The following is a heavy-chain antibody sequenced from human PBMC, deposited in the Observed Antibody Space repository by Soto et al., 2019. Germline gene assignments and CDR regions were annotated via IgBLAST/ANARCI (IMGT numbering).Heavy chain of an antibody. CDR1: GGTFSSYA. V-gene: IGHV1-69*13. CDR3: AVQEVTIFGLVITPNYYYGMYV. CDR2: IIPIFGTA. D-gene: IGHD3-3*01. J-gene: IGHJ6*02. Sequence: SVQGSCRASGGTFSSYAISWVRQAPGQGREWMGGIIPIFGTAKYAQKFQGRVTITADESTSTAYMELSSLRSEDTAVYYFAVQEVTIFGLVITPNYYYGMYVWGQGTTVTVS.